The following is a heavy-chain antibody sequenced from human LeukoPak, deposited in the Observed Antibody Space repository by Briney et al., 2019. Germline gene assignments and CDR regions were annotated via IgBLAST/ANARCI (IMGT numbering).Heavy chain of an antibody. D-gene: IGHD2-15*01. CDR1: GYTFTGYY. V-gene: IGHV1-2*02. J-gene: IGHJ6*03. CDR2: INPNSGGT. Sequence: ASVKVSCKASGYTFTGYYMHWVRQAPGQGLEWMGWINPNSGGTNYAQKFQGRVTMTRDTSISTAYMELSRLRSDDTAVYYCARSPSTGGSGGSDHYMDVWGKGTTVTISS. CDR3: ARSPSTGGSGGSDHYMDV.